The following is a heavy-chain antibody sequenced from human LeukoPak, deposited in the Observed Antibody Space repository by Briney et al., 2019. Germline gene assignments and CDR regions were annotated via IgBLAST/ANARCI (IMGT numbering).Heavy chain of an antibody. Sequence: GASVKVSCKASGYTFTNYGLSWVRQAPGQGLEWMGWISAYNGDTQYPKKFQGRVTMTRDTSTNTAYMGLRSLRSDDTAVYYCARDLNSWLKTDSWGQGTLVTVS. J-gene: IGHJ4*02. CDR2: ISAYNGDT. D-gene: IGHD5-12*01. CDR3: ARDLNSWLKTDS. V-gene: IGHV1-18*01. CDR1: GYTFTNYG.